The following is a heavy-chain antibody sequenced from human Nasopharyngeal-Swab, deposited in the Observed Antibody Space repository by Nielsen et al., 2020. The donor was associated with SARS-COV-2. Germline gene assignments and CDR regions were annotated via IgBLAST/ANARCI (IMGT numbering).Heavy chain of an antibody. CDR1: GGSVSDTDYF. Sequence: SETLSLTCTLSGGSVSDTDYFWGWIRQPPVTGLEWFGNIDYRRRTFYNPSLKSRVSISVDMSKNQFSLNLHSVTAADTGVYYCASYYVGVDGQKRFDDWGQGTLVTVSS. CDR3: ASYYVGVDGQKRFDD. J-gene: IGHJ4*02. V-gene: IGHV4-39*01. CDR2: IDYRRRT. D-gene: IGHD1-26*01.